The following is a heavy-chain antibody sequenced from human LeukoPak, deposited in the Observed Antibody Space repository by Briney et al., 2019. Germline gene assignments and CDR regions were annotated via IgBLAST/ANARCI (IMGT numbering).Heavy chain of an antibody. J-gene: IGHJ6*03. D-gene: IGHD6-13*01. CDR2: IWYDGSNK. V-gene: IGHV3-33*01. CDR1: GFTFSSYG. CDR3: ARVPQLVRTFYYYYMDV. Sequence: GGSPRLSCAASGFTFSSYGMHWVRQAPGKGLEWVAVIWYDGSNKYYADSVKGRFTISRDNSKNTLYLQMNSLRAEDTAVYYCARVPQLVRTFYYYYMDVWGKGTTVTVSS.